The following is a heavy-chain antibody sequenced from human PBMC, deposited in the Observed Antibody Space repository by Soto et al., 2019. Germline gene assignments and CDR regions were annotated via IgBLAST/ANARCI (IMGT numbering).Heavy chain of an antibody. CDR3: TTDPVPVDFWSGYYTENFDY. CDR2: IKSKTDGGTT. D-gene: IGHD3-3*01. V-gene: IGHV3-15*01. Sequence: GGSLRLSCAASGFTFSNAWMSWVRQAPGKGLEWVGRIKSKTDGGTTDYAAPVKGRFTISRDDSKNTLYLQMNSLKTEDTAVYCCTTDPVPVDFWSGYYTENFDYWGQGTLVTVSS. J-gene: IGHJ4*02. CDR1: GFTFSNAW.